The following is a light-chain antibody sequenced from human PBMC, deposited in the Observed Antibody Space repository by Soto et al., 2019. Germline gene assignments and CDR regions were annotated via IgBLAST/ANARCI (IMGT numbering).Light chain of an antibody. CDR3: SSFTSNRIYV. CDR2: GVS. J-gene: IGLJ1*01. V-gene: IGLV2-14*01. Sequence: QSVLTQPASVSGSPGQSITISCTGTSSDIGGYNYVSWYQQHPGKAPKLMIYGVSNRPSGVSGRFFGSKSGNTASLTISGLQPEDEADYYCSSFTSNRIYVFGPGTKLTVL. CDR1: SSDIGGYNY.